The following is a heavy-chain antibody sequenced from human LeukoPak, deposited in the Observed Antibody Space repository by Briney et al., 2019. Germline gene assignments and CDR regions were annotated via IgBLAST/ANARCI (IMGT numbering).Heavy chain of an antibody. CDR1: GYTFTSYA. J-gene: IGHJ6*03. D-gene: IGHD5-18*01. Sequence: ASVKVSCKASGYTFTSYAMNWVRQAPGQGLEWMGWINTNTGNPTHAQGFTGRFVFSLDTSVSTAYLQISSLKAEDTAVYYCARGRIQLWSRGSYYYYYMDVWGKGTTVTVSS. CDR3: ARGRIQLWSRGSYYYYYMDV. CDR2: INTNTGNP. V-gene: IGHV7-4-1*02.